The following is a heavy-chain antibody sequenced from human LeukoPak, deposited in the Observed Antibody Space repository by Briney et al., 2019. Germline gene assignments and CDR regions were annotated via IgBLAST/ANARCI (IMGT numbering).Heavy chain of an antibody. V-gene: IGHV3-53*01. D-gene: IGHD2-21*01. CDR2: IYSGGYT. J-gene: IGHJ6*03. CDR1: GFTVSSTY. CDR3: AKFVRYYYCMDV. Sequence: GGSLRLSCAASGFTVSSTYMSWVRQAPGKGLEWVSVIYSGGYTYYTDSVKGRFTISRDNSKNTLYLQMNSLRAEDTAVYYCAKFVRYYYCMDVWGKGTTVTISS.